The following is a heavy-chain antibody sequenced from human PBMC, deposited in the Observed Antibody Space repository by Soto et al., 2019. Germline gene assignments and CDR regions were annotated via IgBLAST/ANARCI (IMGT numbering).Heavy chain of an antibody. CDR1: GYTFTSYG. CDR2: ISAYNGNT. J-gene: IGHJ4*02. Sequence: GTSVKVSCKASGYTFTSYGISWVRQAPGQGLEWMGWISAYNGNTNYAQKLQGRVTMTTDTSTSTAYMELRSLRSDDTAVYYCARSGFAIFGVDHRGGFDYWGQGTLVTVSS. V-gene: IGHV1-18*01. D-gene: IGHD3-3*01. CDR3: ARSGFAIFGVDHRGGFDY.